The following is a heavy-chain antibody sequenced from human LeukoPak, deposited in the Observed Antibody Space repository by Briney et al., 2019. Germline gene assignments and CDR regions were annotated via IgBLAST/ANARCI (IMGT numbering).Heavy chain of an antibody. D-gene: IGHD3-22*01. CDR3: ATSSGYYYDSSSRSWFDP. Sequence: ASVKVSCKVSGYTLTELSMHWVRQAPGKGLEWMGGFDPEDGETIYAQKFQGRVTMTEDTSTDTAYMELSSLRSEDTAVYYCATSSGYYYDSSSRSWFDPWGQGTLVTVSS. V-gene: IGHV1-24*01. CDR2: FDPEDGET. J-gene: IGHJ5*02. CDR1: GYTLTELS.